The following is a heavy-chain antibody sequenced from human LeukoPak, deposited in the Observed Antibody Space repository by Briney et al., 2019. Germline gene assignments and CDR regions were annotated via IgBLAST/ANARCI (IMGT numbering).Heavy chain of an antibody. CDR3: AREGTTGWAF. V-gene: IGHV4-59*01. J-gene: IGHJ4*02. Sequence: PSETLSLTCTVSGGSISSYYWSWIRQPPGKGLEWIGYIYYSGNTKYNPSFNSRVTMSVDTSKNQFSLKLSSVTAADTAVYFCAREGTTGWAFWGQGTLVTVSS. CDR1: GGSISSYY. CDR2: IYYSGNT. D-gene: IGHD1-1*01.